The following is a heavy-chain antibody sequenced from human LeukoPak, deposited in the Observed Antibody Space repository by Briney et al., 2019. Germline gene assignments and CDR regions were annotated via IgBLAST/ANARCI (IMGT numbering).Heavy chain of an antibody. Sequence: GGSLRLSCAASGFTFSSYWMHWVRQAPGKGLVWVSRINSDGSSTSYADSVKGRFTISRDNAKNTLYLQMNSLRAEDTALYYCAKDQGWSEYYFDYWGQGTLVTVSS. CDR2: INSDGSST. D-gene: IGHD6-19*01. V-gene: IGHV3-74*01. CDR3: AKDQGWSEYYFDY. J-gene: IGHJ4*02. CDR1: GFTFSSYW.